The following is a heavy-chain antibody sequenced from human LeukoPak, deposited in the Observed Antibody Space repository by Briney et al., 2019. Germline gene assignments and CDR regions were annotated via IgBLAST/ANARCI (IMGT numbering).Heavy chain of an antibody. Sequence: SETLSLTCTVSGASVGDYYWSWIRQAAGKGLEWLGRIYTSGNTIYNPSLQSRVTISVDVSKNQFSLRLISMTAADAGIYYCAVDNRDFWGQGTLVTVSS. CDR3: AVDNRDF. CDR1: GASVGDYY. V-gene: IGHV4-4*07. CDR2: IYTSGNT. J-gene: IGHJ4*02. D-gene: IGHD2/OR15-2a*01.